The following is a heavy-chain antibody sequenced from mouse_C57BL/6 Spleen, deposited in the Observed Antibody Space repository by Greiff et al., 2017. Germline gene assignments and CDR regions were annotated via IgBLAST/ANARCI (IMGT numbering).Heavy chain of an antibody. V-gene: IGHV1-15*01. CDR1: GYTFTDYE. J-gene: IGHJ4*01. CDR3: TIITTVVAPYYYAMDY. Sequence: VQLQQSGAELVRPGASVTLSCKASGYTFTDYEMHWVKQTPVHGLEWIGAIDPETGGTAYNQKFKGKAILTADKSSSTAYMELRSLTSEDSAVYYCTIITTVVAPYYYAMDYWGQGTSVTVSS. CDR2: IDPETGGT. D-gene: IGHD1-1*01.